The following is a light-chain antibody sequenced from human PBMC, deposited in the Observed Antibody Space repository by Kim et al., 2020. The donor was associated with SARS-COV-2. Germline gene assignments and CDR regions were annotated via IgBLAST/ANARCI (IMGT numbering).Light chain of an antibody. J-gene: IGKJ1*01. V-gene: IGKV1-5*01. CDR1: QSISSW. CDR2: DAS. Sequence: SASVGDRVIITCRASQSISSWLAWYQQKPGKAPKLLIYDASSLESGVPSRFSGSGSGAEFTLTISSLQPDDIATYYCQQYNGYWTFGQGTKVDIK. CDR3: QQYNGYWT.